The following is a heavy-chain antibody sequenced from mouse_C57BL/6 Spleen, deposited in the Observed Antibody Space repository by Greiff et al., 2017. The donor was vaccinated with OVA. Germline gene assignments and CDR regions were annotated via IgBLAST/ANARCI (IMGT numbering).Heavy chain of an antibody. V-gene: IGHV1-81*01. CDR1: GYTFTSYG. D-gene: IGHD1-1*01. J-gene: IGHJ4*01. CDR3: ARKGGITTVVDAMDY. CDR2: IYPRSGNT. Sequence: VQLQQSGAELARPGASVKLSCKASGYTFTSYGISWVKQRTGQGLEWIGEIYPRSGNTYYNEKFKGKATLTADKSSSTAYMELSSLTSEDSAVYFCARKGGITTVVDAMDYWGQGTSVTVSS.